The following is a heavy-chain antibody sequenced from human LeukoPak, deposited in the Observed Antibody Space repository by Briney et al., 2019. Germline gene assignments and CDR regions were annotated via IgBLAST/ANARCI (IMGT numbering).Heavy chain of an antibody. J-gene: IGHJ1*01. CDR3: ARGGIAAAGRYFQH. CDR1: GFTFSSYW. D-gene: IGHD6-13*01. V-gene: IGHV3-7*04. CDR2: IKQGGSEK. Sequence: GGSLRLSCAASGFTFSSYWMSWVRQAPGKGLEWVANIKQGGSEKYYVDSVKGRFTISRDNAKNSLYLQMNSLRAEDTAVYYCARGGIAAAGRYFQHWGQGTLVTVSS.